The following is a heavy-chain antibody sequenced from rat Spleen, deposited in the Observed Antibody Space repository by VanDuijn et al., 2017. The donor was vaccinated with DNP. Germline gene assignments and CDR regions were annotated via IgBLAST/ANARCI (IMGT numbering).Heavy chain of an antibody. V-gene: IGHV5-7*01. CDR1: GFTFRDYN. CDR3: ARGGRSYFDY. J-gene: IGHJ2*01. CDR2: ISYDGSIT. D-gene: IGHD1-11*01. Sequence: EVQLVESGGGLVQPGRSLKLSCAASGFTFRDYNMAWVRQAPKKGLEWVATISYDGSITYYRDSVKGRFTISRDNAESTLYLQMNSLRSEDTATYYCARGGRSYFDYWGQGVMVTVSS.